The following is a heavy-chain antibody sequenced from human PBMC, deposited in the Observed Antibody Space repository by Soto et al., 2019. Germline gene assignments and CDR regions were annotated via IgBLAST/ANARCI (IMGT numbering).Heavy chain of an antibody. V-gene: IGHV1-69*08. D-gene: IGHD5-12*01. Sequence: QVQLVQSGAEVKKPGSSVKVSCKASGGTFSSYTISWVRQAPGQGLEWMGRIIPILGIANYAQKFQGRVTITADNSTSTAYMELSSLRSEDTAVYCCARDPSAYDLPAYWGQGTLVTVSS. J-gene: IGHJ4*02. CDR3: ARDPSAYDLPAY. CDR1: GGTFSSYT. CDR2: IIPILGIA.